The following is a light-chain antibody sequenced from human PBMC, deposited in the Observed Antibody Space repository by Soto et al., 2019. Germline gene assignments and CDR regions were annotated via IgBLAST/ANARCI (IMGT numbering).Light chain of an antibody. Sequence: EIVLTQSPGTLSLSPGERATLYCRASQSVGSNYLAWYQQKPGQAPRVLIYGASSRATGIPDRFSGSGSGADFTLTISRLEPEDFAVYYCQQYTNSPFTFGPGTKV. J-gene: IGKJ3*01. CDR2: GAS. CDR3: QQYTNSPFT. CDR1: QSVGSNY. V-gene: IGKV3-20*01.